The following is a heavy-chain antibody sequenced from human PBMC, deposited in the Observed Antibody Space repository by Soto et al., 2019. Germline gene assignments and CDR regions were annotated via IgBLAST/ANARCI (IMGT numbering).Heavy chain of an antibody. Sequence: PSQTLSFPCTVSGGSISSGGYYWSWIRQHTGKGLEWIGYIYYSGSTYYNPSLKSRVTTSVDTSKNQFSLKLSSVTAADTAVYYCARDIAGGHPPLYYYYGMDVWGQGPTVTVSS. CDR3: ARDIAGGHPPLYYYYGMDV. CDR1: GGSISSGGYY. D-gene: IGHD2-15*01. V-gene: IGHV4-31*03. J-gene: IGHJ6*02. CDR2: IYYSGST.